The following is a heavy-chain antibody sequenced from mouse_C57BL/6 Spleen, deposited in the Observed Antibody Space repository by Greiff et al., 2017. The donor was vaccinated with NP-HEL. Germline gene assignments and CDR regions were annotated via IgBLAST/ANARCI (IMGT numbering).Heavy chain of an antibody. CDR1: GYTFTSYW. J-gene: IGHJ4*01. CDR3: AKNYGSMNYAMDY. Sequence: QVQLQQPGAELVRPGSSVKLSCKASGYTFTSYWMHWVKQRPIQGLEWIGNIDPSDSETHYNQQFKDKATLTVDKSSSTAYMQLSSLTSEDSAVYYCAKNYGSMNYAMDYWGQGTSVTVSS. V-gene: IGHV1-52*01. CDR2: IDPSDSET. D-gene: IGHD1-1*01.